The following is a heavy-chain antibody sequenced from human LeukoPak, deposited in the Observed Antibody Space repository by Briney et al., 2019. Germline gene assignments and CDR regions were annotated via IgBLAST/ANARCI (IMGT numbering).Heavy chain of an antibody. V-gene: IGHV4-61*01. CDR1: GGSVTSTTYY. Sequence: PSETLSLTCTVSGGSVTSTTYYWSWVRQPPGKGLEWIGYMYYNGYTNYNPSLKSRVTISLDTSKNQFSPKMSSVTAADTAVYYCASLLSTWYIDGWGQGTLVTVSS. J-gene: IGHJ4*02. CDR2: MYYNGYT. D-gene: IGHD2-8*01. CDR3: ASLLSTWYIDG.